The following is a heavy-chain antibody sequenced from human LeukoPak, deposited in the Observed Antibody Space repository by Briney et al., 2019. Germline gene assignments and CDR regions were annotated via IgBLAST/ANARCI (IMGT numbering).Heavy chain of an antibody. V-gene: IGHV1-8*01. J-gene: IGHJ3*02. D-gene: IGHD3-3*02. CDR3: ARIAFREAFDI. CDR1: GYTFTSYD. CDR2: MNPNSGNT. Sequence: ASVKVSCKASGYTFTSYDINWVRQATGQGLEWMGWMNPNSGNTGYGQKFQGRVTMTRNTSISTAYMELSSLRSEDTAVYYCARIAFREAFDIWGQGTMVTVSS.